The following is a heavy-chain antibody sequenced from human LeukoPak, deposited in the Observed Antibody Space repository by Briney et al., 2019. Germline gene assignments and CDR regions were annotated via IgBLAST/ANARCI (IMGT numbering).Heavy chain of an antibody. CDR3: AREDRGYFDL. CDR2: IYYSGST. CDR1: GGSISSYY. D-gene: IGHD1-14*01. Sequence: SETLSLTCTVSGGSISSYYWSWIRQPPGKGLEWIGYIYYSGSTNYNPSLKSRVTISVDTSKNQFSLKLSSVTAAYTAVYYCAREDRGYFDLWGRGTLVTVSS. J-gene: IGHJ2*01. V-gene: IGHV4-59*01.